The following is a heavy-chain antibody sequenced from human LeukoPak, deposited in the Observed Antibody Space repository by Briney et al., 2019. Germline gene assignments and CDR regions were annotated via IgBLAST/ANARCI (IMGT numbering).Heavy chain of an antibody. CDR1: GYTFTGYF. J-gene: IGHJ4*02. D-gene: IGHD1-20*01. Sequence: SVKVSCKASGYTFTGYFMHWVRQAPGQGLEWMGWINPNSGGTNYAQKFQGRVTMTRDTSISTAYMELSRLRSDDTAVYYCARMKINWNDEGGYWGQGTLVTVSS. CDR3: ARMKINWNDEGGY. CDR2: INPNSGGT. V-gene: IGHV1-2*02.